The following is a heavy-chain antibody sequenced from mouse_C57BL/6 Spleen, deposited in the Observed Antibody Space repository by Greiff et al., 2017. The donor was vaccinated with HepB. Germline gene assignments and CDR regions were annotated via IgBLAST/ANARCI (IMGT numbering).Heavy chain of an antibody. CDR3: ALLPYYAMDY. D-gene: IGHD2-1*01. CDR1: VYSFTGDY. CDR2: INPSTGGT. Sequence: VQLQQSGPELVKPGASVKICSKTPVYSFTGDYMNWVMQSPEKSLEWIGEINPSTGGTTYNQKFKAKATLTVDKSSSTAYMQLKSLTSEDSAVYYCALLPYYAMDYWGQVTSVTVSS. J-gene: IGHJ4*01. V-gene: IGHV1-42*01.